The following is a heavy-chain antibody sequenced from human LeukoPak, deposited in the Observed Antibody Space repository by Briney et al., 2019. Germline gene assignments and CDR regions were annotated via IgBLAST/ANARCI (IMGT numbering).Heavy chain of an antibody. CDR3: ARDTRIAAAEYSFDY. CDR1: GYTFTSYG. D-gene: IGHD6-13*01. Sequence: AASVKVSCKASGYTFTSYGISWVRQAPGQGLEWMGGITPIFGTANYAQKFQDRVTITADESTSTAYMELSSLRSEDTAVYYCARDTRIAAAEYSFDYWGQGTLVTVSS. V-gene: IGHV1-69*13. CDR2: ITPIFGTA. J-gene: IGHJ4*02.